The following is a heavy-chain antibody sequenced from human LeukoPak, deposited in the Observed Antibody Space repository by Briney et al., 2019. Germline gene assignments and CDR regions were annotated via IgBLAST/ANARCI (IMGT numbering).Heavy chain of an antibody. CDR1: GGSISSSSYY. J-gene: IGHJ5*02. CDR2: IYYSGST. D-gene: IGHD5-24*01. Sequence: SETQSLTCTVAGGSISSSSYYWGWIRQPPGKGLERIGSIYYSGSTYYNPSLKSRFTISVDTSKNQFSLKLSSVTAADTAVYYCGSLGYMGWFDPWGQGTLVTVSS. V-gene: IGHV4-39*01. CDR3: GSLGYMGWFDP.